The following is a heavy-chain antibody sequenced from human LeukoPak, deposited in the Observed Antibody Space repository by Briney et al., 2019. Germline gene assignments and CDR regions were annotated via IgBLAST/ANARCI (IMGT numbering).Heavy chain of an antibody. D-gene: IGHD2-2*01. CDR2: MNPNSGNT. Sequence: GASVKISCKASGYTFTSYDINWVRQATGQGLEWMGWMNPNSGNTGYAQKFQGRVTMTRNTSISTAYMELSSLRSGDAAVYYCARARLRSTSCPGYWGQGTLVTVSS. CDR3: ARARLRSTSCPGY. V-gene: IGHV1-8*01. J-gene: IGHJ4*02. CDR1: GYTFTSYD.